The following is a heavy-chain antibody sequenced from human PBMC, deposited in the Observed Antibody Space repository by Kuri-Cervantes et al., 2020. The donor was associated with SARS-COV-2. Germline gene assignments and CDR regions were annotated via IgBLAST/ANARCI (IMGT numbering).Heavy chain of an antibody. D-gene: IGHD4-23*01. V-gene: IGHV3-21*01. J-gene: IGHJ4*02. CDR2: ISSSSSYI. CDR1: GFTFSSYS. CDR3: ATPAPEYGGNSGGWVF. Sequence: GGSLRLSCAASGFTFSSYSMNWVRQAPGKGLEWVSSISSSSSYIYYADPVKGRFTISRDNAKNSLYLQMNSLRAEDTAVYYCATPAPEYGGNSGGWVFWGQGTLVTVSS.